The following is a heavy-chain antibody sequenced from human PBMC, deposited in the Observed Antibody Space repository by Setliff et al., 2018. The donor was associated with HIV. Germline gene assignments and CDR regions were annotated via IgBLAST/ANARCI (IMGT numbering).Heavy chain of an antibody. CDR3: ARHVLDYNFWSGYSTQNCFDY. Sequence: SETLSLTCTVSGGSISSGNYYWSWIRQPAGKGLEWIGHISTSGRTNYNPSLMSRLTISVDTSKNQFSLNLSSVTAADTAVYYCARHVLDYNFWSGYSTQNCFDYWGQGTLVTVSS. CDR2: ISTSGRT. CDR1: GGSISSGNYY. V-gene: IGHV4-61*09. D-gene: IGHD3-3*01. J-gene: IGHJ4*02.